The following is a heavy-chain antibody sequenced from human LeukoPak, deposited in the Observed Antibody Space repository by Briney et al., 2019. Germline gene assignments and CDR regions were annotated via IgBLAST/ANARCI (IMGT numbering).Heavy chain of an antibody. D-gene: IGHD6-19*01. CDR3: AKDPESVADY. J-gene: IGHJ4*02. CDR2: INHSGST. Sequence: SETLSLTCAVHGGSFSGYYWSWIRQPPGKGLEWIGEINHSGSTNYNPSLKSRVTISVDTSKNQFSLKLSSVTAADTAVYYCAKDPESVADYWGQGTLVTVSS. CDR1: GGSFSGYY. V-gene: IGHV4-34*01.